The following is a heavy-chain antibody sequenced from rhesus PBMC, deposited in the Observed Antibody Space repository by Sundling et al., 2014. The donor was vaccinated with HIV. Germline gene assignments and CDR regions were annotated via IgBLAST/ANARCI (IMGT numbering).Heavy chain of an antibody. CDR3: AKDEEGMTTITGGFDY. J-gene: IGHJ4*01. Sequence: EVQLVETGGGLVQPGGSLKLSCGGSGFTFSTFGMNWVRQAPGKGLEWVSGINSNGASTYYADSVKGRFTISRDNSKNTLSLQMNSLRAEDTAVYYCAKDEEGMTTITGGFDYWGQGVLVTVS. CDR2: INSNGAST. V-gene: IGHV3-103*01. CDR1: GFTFSTFG. D-gene: IGHD4-11*01.